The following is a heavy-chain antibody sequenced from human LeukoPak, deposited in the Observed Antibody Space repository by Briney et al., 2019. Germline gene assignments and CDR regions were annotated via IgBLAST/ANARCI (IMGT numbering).Heavy chain of an antibody. CDR2: IWYDGSNK. Sequence: RGSLRLSCAASGFTFSTYGMHWVRQAPGKGLEWVAIIWYDGSNKFYADSVKGRFTISRDNSKNTLYLQMNSLRAEDTAVYYCARVRGSVGLTASYIDYWGQGTLVTVSS. CDR1: GFTFSTYG. CDR3: ARVRGSVGLTASYIDY. J-gene: IGHJ4*02. D-gene: IGHD3-10*01. V-gene: IGHV3-33*01.